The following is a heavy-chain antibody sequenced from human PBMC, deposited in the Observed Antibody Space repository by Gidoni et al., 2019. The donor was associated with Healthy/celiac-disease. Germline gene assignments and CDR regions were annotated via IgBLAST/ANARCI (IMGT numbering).Heavy chain of an antibody. CDR3: AKGYGSGSYSWFDP. J-gene: IGHJ5*02. Sequence: EVQMLDSGGGLVQPGGSLRLSCAASGFTFSSYAMSWVRPAPGKGLEWVSAISGSGGSTYCADSVKGRFTISRDNSKNTLYLQMNSLRAEDTALYYCAKGYGSGSYSWFDPWGQGTLVTVSS. CDR1: GFTFSSYA. D-gene: IGHD3-10*01. V-gene: IGHV3-23*01. CDR2: ISGSGGST.